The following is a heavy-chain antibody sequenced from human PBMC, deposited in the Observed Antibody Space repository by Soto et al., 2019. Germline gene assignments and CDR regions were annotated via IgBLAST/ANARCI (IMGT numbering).Heavy chain of an antibody. Sequence: PGGSLRLSCTASGFAVRHNYMTWVRQAPGKGLEWVSLIYSGGDTAYADPVKGRFTISRHTSQNTLYLQMNSLRAEDTAVYYCARKTDSIPSGGDVWGKGTAVTVSS. CDR1: GFAVRHNY. CDR2: IYSGGDT. CDR3: ARKTDSIPSGGDV. J-gene: IGHJ6*04. V-gene: IGHV3-53*04. D-gene: IGHD3-10*01.